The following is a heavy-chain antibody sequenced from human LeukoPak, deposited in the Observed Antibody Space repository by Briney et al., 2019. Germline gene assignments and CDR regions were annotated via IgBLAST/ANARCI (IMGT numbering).Heavy chain of an antibody. J-gene: IGHJ5*02. CDR2: ISTESNTL. CDR3: AKDIMRYSSSWWEFDP. CDR1: GFTFSSYM. V-gene: IGHV3-21*04. D-gene: IGHD6-13*01. Sequence: PGGSLRLSCVASGFTFSSYMMTWVRQTPGKGLEWVSSISTESNTLHYAHSVKGRFTISRDDAKNSLDLEMNSLRAEDTALYYCAKDIMRYSSSWWEFDPWGQGTRVTVSS.